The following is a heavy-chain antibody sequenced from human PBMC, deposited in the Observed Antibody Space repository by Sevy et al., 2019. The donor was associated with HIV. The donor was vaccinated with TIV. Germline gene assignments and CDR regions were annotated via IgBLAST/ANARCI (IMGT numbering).Heavy chain of an antibody. CDR2: IYARGNS. CDR1: SDSISRYF. V-gene: IGHV4-4*07. D-gene: IGHD3-3*02. CDR3: ARGLRPGGLAADAWFDS. Sequence: SETLSLICTVSSDSISRYFWNWIRQPAGKGLEWIGRIYARGNSNYNPSLKGRVTMSVDTSKNQVSLNLRSVTAADTAVYFCARGLRPGGLAADAWFDSWGQGILVTVSS. J-gene: IGHJ5*01.